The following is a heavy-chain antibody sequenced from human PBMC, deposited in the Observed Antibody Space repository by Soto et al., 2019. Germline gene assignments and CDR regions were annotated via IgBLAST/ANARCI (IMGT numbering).Heavy chain of an antibody. Sequence: GGSLRLSCAASGFTFDDYTMHWVRQAPGKGLEWVSLISWDGGSTYYADSVKGRFTISRDNSKNSLYLQMNSLRTEDTALYYCAKGFIGYSYGSYYYYYGMDVWGQGTTVTVSS. J-gene: IGHJ6*02. D-gene: IGHD5-18*01. CDR3: AKGFIGYSYGSYYYYYGMDV. CDR1: GFTFDDYT. V-gene: IGHV3-43*01. CDR2: ISWDGGST.